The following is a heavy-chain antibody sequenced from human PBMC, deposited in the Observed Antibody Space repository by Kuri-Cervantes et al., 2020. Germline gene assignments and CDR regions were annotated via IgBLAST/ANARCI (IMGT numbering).Heavy chain of an antibody. Sequence: ASVKVSCKASGYTFTSYGISWVRQAPGQGLEWMGWINAYNGDTNYAQNLQGRVTMTTDTSTSTAYMELRSLRSDDTAVYYCARGPYYDFWSGYWGGAFDIWGQGTMVTVSS. CDR2: INAYNGDT. D-gene: IGHD3-3*01. J-gene: IGHJ3*02. CDR3: ARGPYYDFWSGYWGGAFDI. V-gene: IGHV1-18*01. CDR1: GYTFTSYG.